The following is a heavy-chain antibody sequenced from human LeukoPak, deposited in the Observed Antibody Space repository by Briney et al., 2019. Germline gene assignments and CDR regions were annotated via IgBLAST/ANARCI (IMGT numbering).Heavy chain of an antibody. J-gene: IGHJ4*02. D-gene: IGHD7-27*01. CDR2: ITTGDGNT. Sequence: GGSLRLSCAASGFTVSSNYMSWVRQAPGKGLKWVSTITTGDGNTYYADSVKGRFTVSRDDSKNTLYLQMNSLRAEDTAVYYCAKDGGLWVSAHWGDSWGRGTLVTVSS. CDR3: AKDGGLWVSAHWGDS. V-gene: IGHV3-23*01. CDR1: GFTVSSNY.